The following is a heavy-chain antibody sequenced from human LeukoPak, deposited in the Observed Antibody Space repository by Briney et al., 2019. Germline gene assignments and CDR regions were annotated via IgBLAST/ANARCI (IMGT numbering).Heavy chain of an antibody. V-gene: IGHV5-51*01. CDR1: GYIFTNYW. CDR2: IYTDDSDT. Sequence: GESLKISCKGSGYIFTNYWIGWVRQMPGKGLEWMGIIYTDDSDTRYSPSFQGQVTMSVDKSISTAYLQWNSLKASDSAMYYCARHAGVASIVDYWGQGTLVTVSS. D-gene: IGHD5-12*01. CDR3: ARHAGVASIVDY. J-gene: IGHJ4*02.